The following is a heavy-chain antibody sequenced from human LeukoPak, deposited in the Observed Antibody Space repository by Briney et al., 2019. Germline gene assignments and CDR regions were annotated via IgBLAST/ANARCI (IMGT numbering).Heavy chain of an antibody. CDR3: ARGAVAGTDYYYYYYMDV. V-gene: IGHV1-2*02. J-gene: IGHJ6*03. CDR2: INPNSGGT. Sequence: ASVKVSCKASGYTFTSYGISWVRQAPGQGLEWMGWINPNSGGTNYAQKFQGRVTMTRDTSISTAYMELSRLRSDDTAVYYCARGAVAGTDYYYYYYMDVWGKGTTVTISS. CDR1: GYTFTSYG. D-gene: IGHD6-19*01.